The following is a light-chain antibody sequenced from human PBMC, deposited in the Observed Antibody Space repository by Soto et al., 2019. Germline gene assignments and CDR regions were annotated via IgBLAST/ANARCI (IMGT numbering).Light chain of an antibody. J-gene: IGKJ4*01. Sequence: DIQMTQSPSAMSASVGDRVTITCRASQGISNYLAWFQQKPGKVPKRLIYAASNLQSGVPSRFSGSGSGTEFTLTISSLEPEDFAVYFCQQYGSFVTFGGGTKVDIK. CDR1: QGISNY. CDR2: AAS. V-gene: IGKV1-17*03. CDR3: QQYGSFVT.